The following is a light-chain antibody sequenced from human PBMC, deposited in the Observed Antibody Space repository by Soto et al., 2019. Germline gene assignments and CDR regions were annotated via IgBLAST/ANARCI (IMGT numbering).Light chain of an antibody. CDR2: DAY. CDR1: ESFRRL. J-gene: IGKJ5*01. Sequence: EVVLTQSPVTLSLSPGERATLSCRASESFRRLLAWYQQKPGQAPRLLIYDAYNSATGIPPRFSGSGSGTDFTLTISSREPEDSAVYYCQQRHMWPITFGQGTRLEIK. V-gene: IGKV3-11*01. CDR3: QQRHMWPIT.